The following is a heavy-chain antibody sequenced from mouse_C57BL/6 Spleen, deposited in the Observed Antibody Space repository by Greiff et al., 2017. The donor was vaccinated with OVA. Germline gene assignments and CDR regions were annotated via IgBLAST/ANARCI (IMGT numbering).Heavy chain of an antibody. CDR3: ARMAGLPRWFAY. D-gene: IGHD2-2*01. CDR1: GYTFTSYW. J-gene: IGHJ3*01. CDR2: IHPNSGST. V-gene: IGHV1-64*01. Sequence: QVQLQQPGAELVKPGASVKLSCKASGYTFTSYWMHWVKQRPGQGLEWIGMIHPNSGSTNYNEKFKSKATLTVDKSSSTAYMQLSSLTSEDSAVYYCARMAGLPRWFAYWGQGTLVTVSA.